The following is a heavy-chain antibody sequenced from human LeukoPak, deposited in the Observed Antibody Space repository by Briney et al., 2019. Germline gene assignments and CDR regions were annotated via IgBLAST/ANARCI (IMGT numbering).Heavy chain of an antibody. CDR1: GFTFSSSW. CDR3: VRALLGTSDY. Sequence: GGSLILSCAASGFTFSSSWMHWVRQAPGKGLVWVSRINPDGSTTNYADSVKGRFTISRDNANNMLYLLMNSLRVDDTAVYYCVRALLGTSDYWGQGTLVTVSS. CDR2: INPDGSTT. V-gene: IGHV3-74*01. D-gene: IGHD7-27*01. J-gene: IGHJ4*02.